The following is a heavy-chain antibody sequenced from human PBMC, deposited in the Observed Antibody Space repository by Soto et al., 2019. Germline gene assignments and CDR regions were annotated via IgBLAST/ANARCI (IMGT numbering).Heavy chain of an antibody. CDR2: IWSAGLI. J-gene: IGHJ6*02. CDR1: GFTVSSKY. Sequence: DVQLVETGGELIQPGGSLRLSCAASGFTVSSKYMSWVRQAPGKGLEWVSVIWSAGLIYYADSVRGRFTISRDISKNILYLEMTSLRSDYTAVYYCAREAPIDVWGQGTTVTVSS. V-gene: IGHV3-53*02. CDR3: AREAPIDV.